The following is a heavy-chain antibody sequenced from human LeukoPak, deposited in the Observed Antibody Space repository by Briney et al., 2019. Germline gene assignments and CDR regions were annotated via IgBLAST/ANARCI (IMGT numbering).Heavy chain of an antibody. CDR3: AKDTPVNIVVVPAANS. Sequence: GGSLRLSXAASGFTFSSYAMSWVGQAPGKGLEWVSAISGSGGSTYYADSVKGRFTISRDNSKNTLYLQMNSLRAEDTAVYYCAKDTPVNIVVVPAANSWGQGTLVTVSS. J-gene: IGHJ4*02. D-gene: IGHD2-2*01. CDR2: ISGSGGST. CDR1: GFTFSSYA. V-gene: IGHV3-23*01.